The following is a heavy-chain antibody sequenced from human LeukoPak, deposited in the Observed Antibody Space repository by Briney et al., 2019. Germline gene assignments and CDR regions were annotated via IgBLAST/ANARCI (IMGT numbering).Heavy chain of an antibody. Sequence: PSETLSLTCTVSGGSISSYYWSWIRQPPGKGLEWIGYIYYSGSTNYNPSLKSRVTISVDTSKNQFSLKLSSVTAADTAVYYCARVGQNYYGSGSYIWGQGTMVTVSS. D-gene: IGHD3-10*01. CDR2: IYYSGST. J-gene: IGHJ3*02. CDR1: GGSISSYY. CDR3: ARVGQNYYGSGSYI. V-gene: IGHV4-59*01.